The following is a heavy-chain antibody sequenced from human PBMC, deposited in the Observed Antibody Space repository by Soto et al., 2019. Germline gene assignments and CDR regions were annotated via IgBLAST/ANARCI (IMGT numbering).Heavy chain of an antibody. CDR1: GFTFSSYA. D-gene: IGHD3-3*01. CDR2: ISYDGNNK. Sequence: QVQLVESGGGVVQPGRSLRLSCAASGFTFSSYAMHWVRQAPGKGLEWVAVISYDGNNKYYADSVKGRFTISRDNSKNTLYLQMNSLRAEDTAVYYCARDGGSGPPRYYYYGMDVWGQGTTVTVSS. V-gene: IGHV3-30-3*01. CDR3: ARDGGSGPPRYYYYGMDV. J-gene: IGHJ6*02.